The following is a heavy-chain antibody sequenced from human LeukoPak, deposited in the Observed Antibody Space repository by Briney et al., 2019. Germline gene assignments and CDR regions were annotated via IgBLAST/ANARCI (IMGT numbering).Heavy chain of an antibody. J-gene: IGHJ4*02. CDR1: GYTFTSYG. V-gene: IGHV1-18*01. D-gene: IGHD2-15*01. Sequence: ASVKVSYKASGYTFTSYGISWVRQAPGQGLEWMGWISAYNGNTNYAQKLQGRVTMTTDTSTSTAYMELRSLRSDDTAVYYCARVGYCSGGSCYPTKFDYWGQGTLVTVSS. CDR2: ISAYNGNT. CDR3: ARVGYCSGGSCYPTKFDY.